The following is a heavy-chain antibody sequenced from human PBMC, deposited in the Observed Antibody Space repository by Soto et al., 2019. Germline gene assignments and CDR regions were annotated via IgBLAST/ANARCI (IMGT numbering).Heavy chain of an antibody. J-gene: IGHJ6*03. Sequence: SETLSLTCSFSGDSVTSHYLTWIRQSPEKGLEWIGYMHYTGIPHYNPSLKSRLTISVDTSKNQFSLKLSSVTAADTAVYYCARGPFTVTNYMDVWGKGTTVTVSS. CDR2: MHYTGIP. CDR1: GDSVTSHY. V-gene: IGHV4-59*02. D-gene: IGHD4-4*01. CDR3: ARGPFTVTNYMDV.